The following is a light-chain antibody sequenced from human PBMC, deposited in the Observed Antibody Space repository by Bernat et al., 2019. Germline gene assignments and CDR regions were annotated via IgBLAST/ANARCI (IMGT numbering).Light chain of an antibody. V-gene: IGKV1-39*01. J-gene: IGKJ5*01. Sequence: DIQMSQSPSSLSASVGDRVTITCRASQTISSYLTWYQQKPGKAPNLLIFAASSLQSGVPSRFSGSGSGTDFTLTISSLQPEDSATYYCQQSYSTPRTFGQGTRLEIK. CDR2: AAS. CDR1: QTISSY. CDR3: QQSYSTPRT.